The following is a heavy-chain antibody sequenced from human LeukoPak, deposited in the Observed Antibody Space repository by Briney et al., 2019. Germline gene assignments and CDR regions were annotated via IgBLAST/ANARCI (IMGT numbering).Heavy chain of an antibody. D-gene: IGHD5-24*01. J-gene: IGHJ4*02. V-gene: IGHV4-31*03. CDR2: IYYSGTT. Sequence: SETLSLTCTVSGGSISSAGYDWSWIRQHSGKGLEWIGNIYYSGTTYYNPSLKSRVTISVDTSKNQFSLNLNSVTAADTAVYYCARGGGGYNFDYWGQGTLVSVSS. CDR1: GGSISSAGYD. CDR3: ARGGGGYNFDY.